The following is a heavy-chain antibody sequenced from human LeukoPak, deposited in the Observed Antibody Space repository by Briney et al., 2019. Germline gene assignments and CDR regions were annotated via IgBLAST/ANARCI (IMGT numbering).Heavy chain of an antibody. V-gene: IGHV3-30*04. CDR2: ISYDGSNK. J-gene: IGHJ3*01. CDR1: GFTFSTYA. Sequence: GGSLRLSCAASGFTFSTYAMHWVRQAPGKGLDWVAVISYDGSNKYYADSVKGRFTISRDNSKNTLYLQMNSLRAEDTAVYYCARGRYASGWGQGTMVTVSS. D-gene: IGHD2-2*01. CDR3: ARGRYASG.